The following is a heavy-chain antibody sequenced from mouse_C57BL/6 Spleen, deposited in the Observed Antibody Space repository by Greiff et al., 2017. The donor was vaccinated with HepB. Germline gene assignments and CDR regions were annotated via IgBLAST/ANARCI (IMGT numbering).Heavy chain of an antibody. CDR2: IYPGDGDT. Sequence: QVQLQQSGAELVKPGASVKISCKASGYAFSSYWMNWVKQRPGKGLEWIGQIYPGDGDTNYNGKFKGKATLTADKSSSTAYMQLSSLTSEESAVYFCARNYYGSSPYYFDYWGQGTTLTVSS. CDR3: ARNYYGSSPYYFDY. CDR1: GYAFSSYW. V-gene: IGHV1-80*01. J-gene: IGHJ2*01. D-gene: IGHD1-1*01.